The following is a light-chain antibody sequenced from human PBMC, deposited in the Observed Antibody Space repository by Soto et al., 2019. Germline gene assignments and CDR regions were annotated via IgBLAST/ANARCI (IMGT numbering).Light chain of an antibody. CDR2: GVT. CDR1: SSDVGGYNY. CDR3: SSYTSASTLLYL. V-gene: IGLV2-14*01. Sequence: QSALTQPASVSGSTGLSITISCTGASSDVGGYNYVSWYQQHPGIAPKLLIYGVTNRPSGVSTRFSGSKSGNTASLTISGLQAEDEAVYHCSSYTSASTLLYLFGTGTKLTV. J-gene: IGLJ1*01.